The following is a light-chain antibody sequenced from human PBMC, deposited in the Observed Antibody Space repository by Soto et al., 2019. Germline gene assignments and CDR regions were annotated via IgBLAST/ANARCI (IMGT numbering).Light chain of an antibody. CDR3: QQYGSSIT. Sequence: EIVLTQSPGTLSLSPGERAALPCRASQSVKSSYLAWYQHKPGQAPRLLIYGTSSRATGIPDRFSGSGSGTDFTLIISRLEPEDFAVYYCQQYGSSITFGQGTRLEIK. V-gene: IGKV3-20*01. J-gene: IGKJ5*01. CDR2: GTS. CDR1: QSVKSSY.